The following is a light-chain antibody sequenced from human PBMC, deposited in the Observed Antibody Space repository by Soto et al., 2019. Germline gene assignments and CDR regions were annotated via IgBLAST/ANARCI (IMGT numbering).Light chain of an antibody. CDR3: QQYDNPLT. J-gene: IGKJ2*01. CDR1: QDISNY. V-gene: IGKV1-33*01. Sequence: IQMTQSPSSLSASVVYRVTITFQASQDISNYLNWYQQKPGKAPKLLIYDASNLETGVPSRFSGSGSGTDFTFTISSLQPEDIATYYCQQYDNPLTFGQGTKVDIK. CDR2: DAS.